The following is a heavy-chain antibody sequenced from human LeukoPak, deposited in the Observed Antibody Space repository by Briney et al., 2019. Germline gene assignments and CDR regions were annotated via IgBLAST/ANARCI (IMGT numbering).Heavy chain of an antibody. V-gene: IGHV1-69*06. CDR1: GHTFTVYY. J-gene: IGHJ6*03. D-gene: IGHD3-10*01. CDR3: ARGKLWFGKNYYYYYYMDV. CDR2: IIPIFGTA. Sequence: GASVKVSCKASGHTFTVYYIHWVRQAPGQGLEWMGGIIPIFGTANYAQKFQGRVTITADKSTSTAYMELSSLRSEDTAVYYCARGKLWFGKNYYYYYYMDVWGKGTTVTVSS.